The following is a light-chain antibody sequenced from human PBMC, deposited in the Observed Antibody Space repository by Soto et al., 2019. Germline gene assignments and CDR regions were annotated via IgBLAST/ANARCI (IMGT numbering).Light chain of an antibody. CDR3: AVWDDSLRGVV. CDR1: SSNIGSNY. Sequence: QSVVTQPPSASGTPGQRVTISCSGSSSNIGSNYVYWYQHLPGTAPKVLIYKNSHRPSGVPDRISGSKSDTSASLAISGLRSEDEAHYYCAVWDDSLRGVVFGGGTKVTVL. V-gene: IGLV1-47*01. J-gene: IGLJ3*02. CDR2: KNS.